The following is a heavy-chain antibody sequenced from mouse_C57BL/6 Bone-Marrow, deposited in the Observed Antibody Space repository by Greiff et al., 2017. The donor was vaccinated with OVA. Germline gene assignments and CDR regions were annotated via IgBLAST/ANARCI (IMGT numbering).Heavy chain of an antibody. D-gene: IGHD2-3*01. Sequence: EVMLVESGGGLVKPGGSLKLSCAASGFTFSSYAMSWVRQTPEKRLEWVATISDGGSYTYYPDNVKGRFTISRDNAKNNLYLQMSHLKSEDTAMYYCARAPVGWLLRGFDYWGQGTTLTVSS. J-gene: IGHJ2*01. V-gene: IGHV5-4*03. CDR1: GFTFSSYA. CDR2: ISDGGSYT. CDR3: ARAPVGWLLRGFDY.